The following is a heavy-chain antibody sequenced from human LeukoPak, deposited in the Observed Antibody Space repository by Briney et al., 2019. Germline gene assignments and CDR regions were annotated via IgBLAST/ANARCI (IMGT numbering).Heavy chain of an antibody. CDR1: GFTFSSYS. CDR2: ISSSSSYI. V-gene: IGHV3-21*01. J-gene: IGHJ4*02. Sequence: GGSLRLSCAASGFTFSSYSMNWVRQAPGKGLEWVSSISSSSSYIYYADSVKGRFTISRDNAENSLCLQMNSLRAEDTAVYYCARPDSSGYYYYFDYWGQGTLVTVSS. CDR3: ARPDSSGYYYYFDY. D-gene: IGHD3-22*01.